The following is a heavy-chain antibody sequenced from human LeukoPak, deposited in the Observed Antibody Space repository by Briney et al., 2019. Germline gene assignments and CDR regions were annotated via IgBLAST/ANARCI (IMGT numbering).Heavy chain of an antibody. CDR2: TDSSGTT. V-gene: IGHV4-59*12. J-gene: IGHJ3*02. D-gene: IGHD6-13*01. Sequence: SETLSLNCGVSGGSISRSYWSWMRQPPGKRLEWIGYTDSSGTTNYNPSLRSRVTISVDTSKNHFSLKLSSVTAADTAVYYCARPRTRIAAAGTGRAFDIWGQGTMVTVSS. CDR1: GGSISRSY. CDR3: ARPRTRIAAAGTGRAFDI.